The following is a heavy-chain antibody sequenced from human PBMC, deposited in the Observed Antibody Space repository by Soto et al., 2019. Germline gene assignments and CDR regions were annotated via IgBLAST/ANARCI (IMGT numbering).Heavy chain of an antibody. D-gene: IGHD2-15*01. CDR3: ARGVVVAAPPGLDWYFDL. V-gene: IGHV1-69*12. CDR1: GGTFSSYA. J-gene: IGHJ2*01. Sequence: QVQLVQSGAEVKKPGSSVKVSCKASGGTFSSYAISWVRQAPGQGLEWMGGIIPIFGTANYAQKFQGRVTITGDESSSTAYMELSSLRSEDTAVYYCARGVVVAAPPGLDWYFDLWGRGTLVTVSS. CDR2: IIPIFGTA.